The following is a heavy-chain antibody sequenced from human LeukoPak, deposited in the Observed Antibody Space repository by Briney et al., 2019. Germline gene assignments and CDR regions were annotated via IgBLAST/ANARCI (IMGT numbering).Heavy chain of an antibody. Sequence: PGGSLRLSCVASGFTFSENWMHWVRQAPGKGLEWASSISGSGGSTYHADSVKGRFTISRDSSKNTLYLQMNSLRAEDTAIYYCARVIRAAPGKGYFDYWGQGTLVTVSS. CDR3: ARVIRAAPGKGYFDY. V-gene: IGHV3-23*01. CDR2: ISGSGGST. CDR1: GFTFSENW. J-gene: IGHJ4*02. D-gene: IGHD6-13*01.